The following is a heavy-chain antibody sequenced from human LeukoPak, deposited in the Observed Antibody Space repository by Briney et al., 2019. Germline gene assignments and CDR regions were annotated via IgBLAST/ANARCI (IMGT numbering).Heavy chain of an antibody. J-gene: IGHJ4*02. CDR1: GGSFSGYY. D-gene: IGHD5-24*01. CDR3: ARDRDGGIDY. CDR2: INHSGST. V-gene: IGHV4-34*01. Sequence: SETLSLTCAVYGGSFSGYYWSWIRQPPGKGLEWIGEINHSGSTNYNPSLKSRVTISVDTSKNQFSLKLSSVTAADTAVYYCARDRDGGIDYWGQGTLVTVSS.